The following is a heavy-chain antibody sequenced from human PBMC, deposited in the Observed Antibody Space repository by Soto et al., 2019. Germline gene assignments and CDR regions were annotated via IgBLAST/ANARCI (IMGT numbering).Heavy chain of an antibody. CDR1: GDSVSSNSAV. CDR3: VRLVGNSWLDH. V-gene: IGHV6-1*01. CDR2: TYYRSSWQN. D-gene: IGHD6-6*01. Sequence: QVQLQQSGPVLVKPSQTLSLTCAISGDSVSSNSAVWNWIRQSPSRGFEWLGRTYYRSSWQNEYAVSVKSRMTINPDASKNQCSLQLNSVTPEDTAMYYCVRLVGNSWLDHWGQGTLVTVSS. J-gene: IGHJ5*02.